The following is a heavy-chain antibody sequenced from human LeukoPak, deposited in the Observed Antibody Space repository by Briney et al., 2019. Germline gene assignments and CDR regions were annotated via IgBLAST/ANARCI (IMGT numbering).Heavy chain of an antibody. CDR2: INPNSGDT. D-gene: IGHD2-2*01. J-gene: IGHJ4*02. CDR3: ARDGSWSSISYSDY. Sequence: VASVKVSCKASGYTFTGYYIHWVRQAPGQGLEWMGWINPNSGDTKYEQRFQGRVTMTRDTSISTAYMELTRLRSDDAAVYFCARDGSWSSISYSDYWGQGTLVTVSP. V-gene: IGHV1-2*02. CDR1: GYTFTGYY.